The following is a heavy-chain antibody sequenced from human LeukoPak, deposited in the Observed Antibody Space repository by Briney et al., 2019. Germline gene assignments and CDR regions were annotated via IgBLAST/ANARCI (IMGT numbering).Heavy chain of an antibody. J-gene: IGHJ3*02. Sequence: PGGSLRLSCAASGFTVSTNYMSWVRQAPGKGLEWVSIIYSGGSTYYADSVKGRFTISRDISQNTLYLQMNSLRAEDTTVYYCARDLGYSAYATVRGYAVDIWGQGKMVTVSS. D-gene: IGHD5-12*01. V-gene: IGHV3-66*01. CDR1: GFTVSTNY. CDR2: IYSGGST. CDR3: ARDLGYSAYATVRGYAVDI.